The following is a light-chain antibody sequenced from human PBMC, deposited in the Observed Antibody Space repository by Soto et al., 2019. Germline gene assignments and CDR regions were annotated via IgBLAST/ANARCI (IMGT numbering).Light chain of an antibody. V-gene: IGKV1-9*01. J-gene: IGKJ1*01. CDR3: QQYNSYWT. Sequence: IQLTQSPSSLSASVGDRVTITGRASQGISSYLAWYQQKPGKAPKLLIYAASTLQSGVPSRFSGSGSGTDFILTISSLQPEDFATYYCQQYNSYWTFGQGTKVDIK. CDR2: AAS. CDR1: QGISSY.